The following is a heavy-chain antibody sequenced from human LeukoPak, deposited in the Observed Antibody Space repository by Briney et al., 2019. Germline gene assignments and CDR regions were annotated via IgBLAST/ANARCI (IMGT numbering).Heavy chain of an antibody. V-gene: IGHV3-21*01. J-gene: IGHJ4*02. CDR1: GFTFSSYS. CDR3: AKDPQIRYYFDY. CDR2: ISSSSSYI. Sequence: GGSLRLSCAASGFTFSSYSMNWVRQAPGKGLEWVSSISSSSSYIYYVDSVKGRFTISRDNAKNSLYLQMNSLRAEDTAVYYCAKDPQIRYYFDYWGQGTLVTVSS.